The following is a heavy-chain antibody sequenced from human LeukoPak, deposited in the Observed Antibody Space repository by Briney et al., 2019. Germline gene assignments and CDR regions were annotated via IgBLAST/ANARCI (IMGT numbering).Heavy chain of an antibody. D-gene: IGHD2-15*01. J-gene: IGHJ5*02. Sequence: SETLSLTCIDSGFSISSDDCWGWIRQPPGKGLEWIGSISNRGRPYYNPSLKSRVTMSVDTPHNQFSLSPSPVTAADTRVYYWVRDGGFYYTGSPNSWFDPWGQGTLVTVSS. CDR2: ISNRGRP. V-gene: IGHV4-38-2*02. CDR3: VRDGGFYYTGSPNSWFDP. CDR1: GFSISSDDC.